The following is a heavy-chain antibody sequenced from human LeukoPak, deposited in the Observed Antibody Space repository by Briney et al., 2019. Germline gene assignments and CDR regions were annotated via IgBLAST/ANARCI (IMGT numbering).Heavy chain of an antibody. CDR3: AKVPRGGPIDS. CDR2: ISGSGGST. J-gene: IGHJ5*01. V-gene: IGHV3-23*01. Sequence: GGSLRLSCEASGFTFSSYAVRWVRQAPGKGLEWVSGISGSGGSTYYADSVKGRFTISRDNSKNTLYLQMNSLRAEDTAVYYCAKVPRGGPIDSGGRGPLVTVST. D-gene: IGHD3-16*01. CDR1: GFTFSSYA.